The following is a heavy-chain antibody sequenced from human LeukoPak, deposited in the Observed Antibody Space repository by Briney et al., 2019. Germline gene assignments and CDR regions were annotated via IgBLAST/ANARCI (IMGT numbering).Heavy chain of an antibody. CDR3: ARSSGGPYDY. J-gene: IGHJ4*02. V-gene: IGHV3-33*01. CDR2: IWYDGSNE. CDR1: GFTFSTYG. D-gene: IGHD3-16*01. Sequence: GGSLRLSCAASGFTFSTYGMHWVRQAPGKALEWVAVIWYDGSNEYYADSVKGRFTISRHNSKSTLYLQLNSLRAEDTAVYYCARSSGGPYDYWGQGTLVTVSS.